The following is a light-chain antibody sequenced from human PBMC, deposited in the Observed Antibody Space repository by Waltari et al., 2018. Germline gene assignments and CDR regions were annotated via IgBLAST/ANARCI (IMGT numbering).Light chain of an antibody. CDR2: DVS. CDR3: SAYTSRGTLN. V-gene: IGLV2-14*03. CDR1: SDDVGGYSY. J-gene: IGLJ1*01. Sequence: QSALTQPASVSGSPGQSITISCTGTSDDVGGYSYVSWYQQHPGKVPKLIIYDVSERPSGVSDRFSGSKSGSTASLTVSGLQAEDEGLYYCSAYTSRGTLNFGGGTRVTVL.